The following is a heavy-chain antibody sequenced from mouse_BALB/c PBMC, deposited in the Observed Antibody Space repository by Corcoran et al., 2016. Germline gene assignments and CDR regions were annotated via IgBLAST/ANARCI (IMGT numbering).Heavy chain of an antibody. V-gene: IGHV14-3*02. Sequence: EVQLQQSGAELVKPGASVKLSCTASGFNIKDTYMQGVKQRPEQGLEWIGRIDPANGNTKYDTKFQGKATITADTSSNTAYLQLSSLTSEDTAVYYCARSSGSIHWYFDVWGAGTTVTVSS. J-gene: IGHJ1*01. CDR2: IDPANGNT. D-gene: IGHD1-1*01. CDR1: GFNIKDTY. CDR3: ARSSGSIHWYFDV.